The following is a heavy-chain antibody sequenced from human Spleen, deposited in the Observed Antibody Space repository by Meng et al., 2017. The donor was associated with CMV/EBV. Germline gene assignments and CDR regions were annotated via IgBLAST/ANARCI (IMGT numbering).Heavy chain of an antibody. CDR1: GGSFSSSY. Sequence: RQGQGPGRVKPSETLSLTCTVSGGSFSSSYWSWSRQPAGKGLEWIGRIYTSGSTNYNPSLKSRVTMSVDTSKNQFSLKLSSVTAADTAVYYCARSPYDSSGYYSYGLDYWGQGTLVTVSS. D-gene: IGHD3-22*01. CDR2: IYTSGST. CDR3: ARSPYDSSGYYSYGLDY. V-gene: IGHV4-4*07. J-gene: IGHJ4*02.